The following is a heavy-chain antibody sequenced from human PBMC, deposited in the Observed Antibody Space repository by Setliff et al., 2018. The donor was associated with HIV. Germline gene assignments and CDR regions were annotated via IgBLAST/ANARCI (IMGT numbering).Heavy chain of an antibody. CDR2: INSDGTST. CDR3: AKVSIWFGTGAFDI. Sequence: SLRLSCAASGFTFSPYWMHWVRQAPGKGLVWVSRINSDGTSTTYADSVKGRFTMSRDNSKNTLYLQMNSLRAEDTAVYYCAKVSIWFGTGAFDIWGQGTMVTVSS. J-gene: IGHJ3*02. D-gene: IGHD3-10*01. V-gene: IGHV3-74*03. CDR1: GFTFSPYW.